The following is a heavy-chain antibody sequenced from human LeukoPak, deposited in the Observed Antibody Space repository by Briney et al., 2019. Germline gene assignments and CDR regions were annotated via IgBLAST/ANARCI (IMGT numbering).Heavy chain of an antibody. Sequence: GGSLRLSCAASGFTFNSYGMHWVRQAPGKGLEWVAVISFDGTNKYYADSVKGRFTISRDNAKNSLYLQINNLRAEDTAVYYCARDRPGDYCDYWGQGTLVTVSS. D-gene: IGHD3-10*01. J-gene: IGHJ4*02. CDR2: ISFDGTNK. V-gene: IGHV3-30*03. CDR1: GFTFNSYG. CDR3: ARDRPGDYCDY.